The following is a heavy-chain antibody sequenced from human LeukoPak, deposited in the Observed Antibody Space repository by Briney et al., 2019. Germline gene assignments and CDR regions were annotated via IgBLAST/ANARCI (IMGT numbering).Heavy chain of an antibody. J-gene: IGHJ4*02. CDR2: INPNSGNT. D-gene: IGHD6-13*01. Sequence: EASVKVSCKPSGYTLTGYYMHWVRQATRRGLEWMGWINPNSGNTGYAQKFQGRVTMTRKTSISTAYMELSSLISEDTGVYYCARGRGNCDYWGQGTLVTVSS. CDR3: ARGRGNCDY. V-gene: IGHV1-8*02. CDR1: GYTLTGYY.